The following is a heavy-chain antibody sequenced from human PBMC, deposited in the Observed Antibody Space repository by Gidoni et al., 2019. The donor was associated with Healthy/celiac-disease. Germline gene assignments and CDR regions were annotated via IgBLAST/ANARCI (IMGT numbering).Heavy chain of an antibody. CDR2: ISYDGSNK. Sequence: QVQLVESGGGVVQPGRSLRLSCAASGFTFSSYAMHWVRQAPGKGLEWVAVISYDGSNKYYADSVKGRFTISRDNSKNTLYLQMNSLRAEDTAVYYCARDLTAFGSYYLPDYWGQGTLVTVSS. CDR3: ARDLTAFGSYYLPDY. CDR1: GFTFSSYA. V-gene: IGHV3-30*04. D-gene: IGHD1-26*01. J-gene: IGHJ4*02.